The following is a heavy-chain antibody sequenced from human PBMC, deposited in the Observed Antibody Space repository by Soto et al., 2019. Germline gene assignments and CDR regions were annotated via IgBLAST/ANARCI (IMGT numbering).Heavy chain of an antibody. V-gene: IGHV3-33*01. CDR3: ARGGYDSSAGHGMDV. CDR1: GFTFSSYG. J-gene: IGHJ6*02. D-gene: IGHD3-22*01. CDR2: IWYDGSNK. Sequence: GGSLRLSCAASGFTFSSYGMHWVRQAPGKGLEWVAVIWYDGSNKYYADSVKGRFTISRDNSKNTLYLQMNSLRAEDTAVYYCARGGYDSSAGHGMDVWGQGTTVTVSS.